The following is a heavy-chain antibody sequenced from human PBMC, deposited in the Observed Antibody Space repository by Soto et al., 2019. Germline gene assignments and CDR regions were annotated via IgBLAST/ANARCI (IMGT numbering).Heavy chain of an antibody. D-gene: IGHD3-16*01. J-gene: IGHJ6*02. CDR1: GGTFSSYA. CDR2: IIPIFGTA. V-gene: IGHV1-69*13. Sequence: ASVKVSCKASGGTFSSYAISWVRHAPGQGLEWMGGIIPIFGTANYAQKFQGRVTITADESTSTAYMELSSLRSEDTAVYYCARGGFGDYYYGMDVWGQGTTVTVSS. CDR3: ARGGFGDYYYGMDV.